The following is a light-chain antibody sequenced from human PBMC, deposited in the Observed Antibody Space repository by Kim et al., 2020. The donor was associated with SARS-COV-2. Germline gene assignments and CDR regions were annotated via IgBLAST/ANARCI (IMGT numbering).Light chain of an antibody. J-gene: IGLJ1*01. CDR2: DVS. Sequence: QSTTTARPGTRADSGVNNHDSCYQQHPGKAPKVMIYDVSNRPSGVLNRFSGSKSGNTASLTLSGLQAEDEADYYCSSFTRSSTYVFGTGTKVTVL. CDR3: SSFTRSSTYV. V-gene: IGLV2-14*04. CDR1: RADSGVNNH.